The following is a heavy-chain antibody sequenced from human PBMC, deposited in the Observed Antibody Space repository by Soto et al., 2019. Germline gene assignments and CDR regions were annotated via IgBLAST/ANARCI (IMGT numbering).Heavy chain of an antibody. V-gene: IGHV4-4*07. J-gene: IGHJ4*02. CDR1: DGSISTYY. CDR3: ARGGHDFWSGPFDY. D-gene: IGHD3-3*01. Sequence: SETLSLTCTVSDGSISTYYCNWIRQPAGKGLEWIGRIDASGSTDYDPSLKSRVTMSVDTSKNQFSLRLSSVTAADAAVYYCARGGHDFWSGPFDYWGQGAQVTVSS. CDR2: IDASGST.